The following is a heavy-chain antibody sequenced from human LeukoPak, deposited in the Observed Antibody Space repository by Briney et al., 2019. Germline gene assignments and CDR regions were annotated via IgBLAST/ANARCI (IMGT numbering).Heavy chain of an antibody. CDR2: IYYREYT. J-gene: IGHJ4*02. V-gene: IGHV4-39*07. CDR1: GGSISSSDYY. D-gene: IGHD3-10*01. Sequence: PSETLSLTCSVSGGSISSSDYYWGWIRQPPGKGLEWIASIYYREYTCYNPSLKSRVTISLDTSKNQFSLKLNSVTAADTAVYYCARAQVPLLWFGEFFDSWGQGTLVTVSS. CDR3: ARAQVPLLWFGEFFDS.